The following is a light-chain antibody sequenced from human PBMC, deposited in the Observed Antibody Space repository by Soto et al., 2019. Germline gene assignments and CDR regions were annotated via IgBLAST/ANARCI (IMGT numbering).Light chain of an antibody. CDR1: QSVSNGF. CDR3: QQYGSAPQRT. Sequence: EIVWTQSQGMLSLSPGQRVTLSCRASQSVSNGFLAWYQRKPGQATRLLIYGASTMATDVPDRFSGSGSGAGFALTIGRLEAEDFAVYYCQQYGSAPQRTFGQGTKVELK. CDR2: GAS. J-gene: IGKJ1*01. V-gene: IGKV3-20*01.